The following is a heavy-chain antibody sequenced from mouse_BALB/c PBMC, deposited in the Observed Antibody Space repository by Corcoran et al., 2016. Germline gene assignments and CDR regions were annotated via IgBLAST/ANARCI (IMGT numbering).Heavy chain of an antibody. Sequence: EVQLQQSGAELVKPGASVKLPCTASGFNIKDTYMHWVKQRPEQGLEWIGRIDPANGNTKYAPKFQGKATITADTSSNTAYLQLSSLTSEDTAVYYCANWDWYFDVWGAGTTVTVSS. CDR2: IDPANGNT. D-gene: IGHD4-1*01. CDR3: ANWDWYFDV. J-gene: IGHJ1*01. V-gene: IGHV14-3*02. CDR1: GFNIKDTY.